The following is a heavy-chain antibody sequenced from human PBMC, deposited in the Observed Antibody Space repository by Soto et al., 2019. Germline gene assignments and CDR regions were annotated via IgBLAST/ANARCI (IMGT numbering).Heavy chain of an antibody. CDR3: AEQRDTRTTEENDMDV. Sequence: SETLSLTCPVSGGSISSYYWSWIRQPPGKGLECSEYIYYSGSTNYTPPHKRRVTISVDTSKNQFSLKLSSVTAADTALYCCAEQRDTRTTEENDMDVWGKGTSVTVSS. D-gene: IGHD1-1*01. V-gene: IGHV4-59*01. CDR1: GGSISSYY. J-gene: IGHJ6*03. CDR2: IYYSGST.